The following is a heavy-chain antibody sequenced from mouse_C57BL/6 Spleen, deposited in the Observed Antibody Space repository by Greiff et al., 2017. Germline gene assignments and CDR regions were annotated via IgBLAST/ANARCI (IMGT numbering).Heavy chain of an antibody. CDR3: ARQNGSSWYFDV. Sequence: EVQRVESGGDLVKPGGSLKLSCAASGFTFSSYGMSWVRQTPDKRLEWVATISSGGSFTYYPDRVKGRFTISRDNAKNTLYLQMSSLKSEDTAMYYCARQNGSSWYFDVWGTGTTVTVSS. V-gene: IGHV5-6*01. J-gene: IGHJ1*03. D-gene: IGHD1-1*01. CDR2: ISSGGSFT. CDR1: GFTFSSYG.